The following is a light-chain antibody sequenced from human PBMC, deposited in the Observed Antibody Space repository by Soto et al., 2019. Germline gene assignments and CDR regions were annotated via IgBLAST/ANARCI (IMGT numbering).Light chain of an antibody. CDR2: GAS. CDR1: QSVSRT. J-gene: IGKJ1*01. Sequence: EIVMTQSPASLSVSPGERATLSCRASQSVSRTLAWYQQKPGQAPRLLIYGASTRATGIPARFSGRGSGTDFTLTISSLQSEDFGTYYCQEYNSYTGTFGPGTKVEI. CDR3: QEYNSYTGT. V-gene: IGKV3-15*01.